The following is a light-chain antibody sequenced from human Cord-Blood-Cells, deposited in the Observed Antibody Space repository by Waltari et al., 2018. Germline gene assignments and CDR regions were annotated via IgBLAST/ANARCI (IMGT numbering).Light chain of an antibody. CDR1: SSTIGAGYD. Sequence: SVLPQPPSVSWAPGQRATLSCTGSSSTIGAGYDLHWYQHLPGTPPNLLIYDNSNRPSGGPDRFSASKSATSTPLAITGRQAEDEADYYFQSYDSSLSGWVFGGGTKLTVL. V-gene: IGLV1-40*01. CDR2: DNS. CDR3: QSYDSSLSGWV. J-gene: IGLJ3*02.